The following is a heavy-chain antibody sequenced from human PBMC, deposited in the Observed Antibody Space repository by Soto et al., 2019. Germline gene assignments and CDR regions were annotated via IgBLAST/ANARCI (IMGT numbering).Heavy chain of an antibody. CDR3: AKEELERQGSGFDY. Sequence: EVQLLESGGGLVQPGGSLRLSCAASGFTFSSYAMSWVRQAPGKGLEWVSAISGSGGSTYYADSVKGRFTISRDNSKNTRYMQRNSLRAEDTAVYYCAKEELERQGSGFDYWGQGTLVTVSS. CDR1: GFTFSSYA. D-gene: IGHD1-1*01. V-gene: IGHV3-23*01. J-gene: IGHJ4*02. CDR2: ISGSGGST.